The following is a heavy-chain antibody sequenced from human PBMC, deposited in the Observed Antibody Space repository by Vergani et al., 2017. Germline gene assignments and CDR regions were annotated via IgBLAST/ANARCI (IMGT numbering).Heavy chain of an antibody. D-gene: IGHD6-13*01. J-gene: IGHJ4*02. Sequence: QVQLVQSGAEVKKPGSSVKVSCKASGGNFSSYAISWVRQAPGQGLEWMGRIIPILGIANYAQKFQGRVTITADKSTSTAYMELSSLRSEDTAVYYCVRDTDQGYSSSYFDYWGQGTLVTVSS. V-gene: IGHV1-69*04. CDR3: VRDTDQGYSSSYFDY. CDR2: IIPILGIA. CDR1: GGNFSSYA.